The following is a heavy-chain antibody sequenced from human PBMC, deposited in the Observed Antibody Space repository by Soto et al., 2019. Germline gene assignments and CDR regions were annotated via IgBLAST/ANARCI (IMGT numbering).Heavy chain of an antibody. Sequence: QVQLVESGGGVVQPGRSLRLSCAASGFTFSSYGMHWVRQAPGKGLEWVAVIWYDGSNKYYADSVKGRFTISRDNSKNTLYLQMNSLRAEDTAVYYCARGARGRTADLYGVGYWGQGTLVTVSS. D-gene: IGHD4-17*01. J-gene: IGHJ4*02. CDR1: GFTFSSYG. CDR2: IWYDGSNK. CDR3: ARGARGRTADLYGVGY. V-gene: IGHV3-33*01.